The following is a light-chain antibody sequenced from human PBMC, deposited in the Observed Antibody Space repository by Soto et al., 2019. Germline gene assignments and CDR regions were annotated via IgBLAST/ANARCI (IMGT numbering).Light chain of an antibody. V-gene: IGLV1-40*01. CDR3: QSYDSSLSGYVV. Sequence: QSVLTQPPSVSGAPGQRVTISCTESTSNIGAGYAVHWYQQLPGTAPKLLIYANSDRPSGVPDRFSGSKSGTSASLAITGLQAEDEADYYCQSYDSSLSGYVVFGGGTKVTVL. CDR1: TSNIGAGYA. J-gene: IGLJ2*01. CDR2: ANS.